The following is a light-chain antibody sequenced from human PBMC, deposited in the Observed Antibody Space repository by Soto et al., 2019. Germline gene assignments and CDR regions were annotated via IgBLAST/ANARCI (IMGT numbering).Light chain of an antibody. J-gene: IGLJ2*01. Sequence: QLVLTQSSSASASLGSSVKLTCTLSSGHSSYIIAWHQQQPGKAPRYLMKLEGSGSYNKGSGVPDRFSGSSSGADRYLTISNLQFEDEAAYYCETWDSNTVVFGGGTSSPS. CDR1: SGHSSYI. CDR2: LEGSGSY. CDR3: ETWDSNTVV. V-gene: IGLV4-60*02.